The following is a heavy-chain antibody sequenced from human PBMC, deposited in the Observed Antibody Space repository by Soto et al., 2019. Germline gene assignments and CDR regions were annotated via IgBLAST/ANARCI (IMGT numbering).Heavy chain of an antibody. CDR3: ARDYYDSSGWAFDI. J-gene: IGHJ3*02. V-gene: IGHV4-59*01. CDR1: GDSISAYS. D-gene: IGHD3-22*01. Sequence: SETLSLTCTVSGDSISAYSWSWVRQPPGKGLEWIGNIHYNGNTKYSPSLKSRVTISVDTSKNQFSLKLSSVTAADTAVYYCARDYYDSSGWAFDIWGQGTMVT. CDR2: IHYNGNT.